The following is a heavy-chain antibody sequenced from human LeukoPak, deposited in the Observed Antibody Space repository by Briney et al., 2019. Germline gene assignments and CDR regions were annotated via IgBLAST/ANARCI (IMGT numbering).Heavy chain of an antibody. Sequence: SETLSLTCAVYGGSFSGYYWSWIRQPPGKGLEWIGEINHSGSTNYNPSLKSRVTISVDTSKNQFSLKLSSVTAADAAVYYCAGSWVVRGGITHKTDDYWGQGTLVTVSS. CDR1: GGSFSGYY. CDR3: AGSWVVRGGITHKTDDY. CDR2: INHSGST. J-gene: IGHJ4*02. D-gene: IGHD3-10*02. V-gene: IGHV4-34*01.